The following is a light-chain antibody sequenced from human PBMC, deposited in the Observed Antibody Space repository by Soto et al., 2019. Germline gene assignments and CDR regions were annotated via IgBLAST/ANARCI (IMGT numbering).Light chain of an antibody. Sequence: EIVLTQSPGPLSLSPGERATLSCRSSQSVSSNLAWYQQKPGQAPRLLIYGASTRATGIPARFSGSGSGTEFTLTISSLQSEDFAFYYCQQYNNWPRSITFGQGTRLEIK. J-gene: IGKJ5*01. CDR2: GAS. CDR1: QSVSSN. V-gene: IGKV3-15*01. CDR3: QQYNNWPRSIT.